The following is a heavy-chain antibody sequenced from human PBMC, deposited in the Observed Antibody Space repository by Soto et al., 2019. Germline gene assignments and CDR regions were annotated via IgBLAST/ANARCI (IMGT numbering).Heavy chain of an antibody. CDR3: ARVRYDGGFGY. Sequence: SETLSLTCAVYGGSFSGYYWSWIRQPPGKGLEWIGEINHSGSTNYNPSLKSRVTISVDTSKNQFSLKLSSVTAADTAVYYCARVRYDGGFGYWGQGTLVTVSS. V-gene: IGHV4-34*01. CDR2: INHSGST. D-gene: IGHD5-12*01. J-gene: IGHJ4*02. CDR1: GGSFSGYY.